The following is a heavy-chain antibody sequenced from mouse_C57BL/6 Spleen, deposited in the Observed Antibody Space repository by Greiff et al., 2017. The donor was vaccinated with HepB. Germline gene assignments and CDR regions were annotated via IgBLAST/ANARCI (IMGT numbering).Heavy chain of an antibody. Sequence: VQVVESGPGLVQPSQSLSITCTVSGFSLTSYGVHWVRQSPGKGLEWLGVIWSGGSTDYNAAFISRLSISKDNSKSQVFFKMNSLQADDTAIYYCAIIVTTLYYYAMDYWGQGTSVTVSS. V-gene: IGHV2-2*01. J-gene: IGHJ4*01. CDR2: IWSGGST. CDR1: GFSLTSYG. D-gene: IGHD2-5*01. CDR3: AIIVTTLYYYAMDY.